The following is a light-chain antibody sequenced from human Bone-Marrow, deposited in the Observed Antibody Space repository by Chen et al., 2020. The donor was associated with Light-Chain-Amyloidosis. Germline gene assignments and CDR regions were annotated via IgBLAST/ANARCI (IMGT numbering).Light chain of an antibody. CDR2: GSS. Sequence: EIVLTQSPGTLSLSPGEGANLSCRASQTISSTYLTWYQQTFGQAPRLLIYGSSSRATGIPDRFTGSGSGTDFTLTINRLEPEDFAMYYCQQYGTSPLTFGGGTKVEIK. V-gene: IGKV3-20*01. CDR1: QTISSTY. J-gene: IGKJ4*01. CDR3: QQYGTSPLT.